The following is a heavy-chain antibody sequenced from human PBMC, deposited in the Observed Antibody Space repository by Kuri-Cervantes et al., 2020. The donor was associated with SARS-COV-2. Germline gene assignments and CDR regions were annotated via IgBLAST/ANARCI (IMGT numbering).Heavy chain of an antibody. D-gene: IGHD1-26*01. J-gene: IGHJ4*02. Sequence: SETLSLTCSVSGYSISGSYYWGWIRQPPGKGQEWIGSIYHSGSTYYNPYLKSRVTISVDTSMTQFSLKLSSVTAADTAVYYCARARLVGAVIFDYWGQGTLVTVSS. CDR1: GYSISGSYY. V-gene: IGHV4-38-2*02. CDR3: ARARLVGAVIFDY. CDR2: IYHSGST.